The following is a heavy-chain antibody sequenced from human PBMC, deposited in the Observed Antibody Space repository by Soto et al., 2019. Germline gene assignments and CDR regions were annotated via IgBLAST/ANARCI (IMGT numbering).Heavy chain of an antibody. CDR3: ARDSQARFLELERISGMDV. Sequence: QVQLVESGGGVVQPVRSLRLSCAASGFTFSSYGMHWVRQAPGKGLEWVVVIWYDGSNKYYADSVKGRFTISRNNSKNRLYLQMNSLSVEDAAVYYFARDSQARFLELERISGMDVWGQGNTVTVSS. J-gene: IGHJ6*02. CDR1: GFTFSSYG. CDR2: IWYDGSNK. D-gene: IGHD3-3*01. V-gene: IGHV3-33*01.